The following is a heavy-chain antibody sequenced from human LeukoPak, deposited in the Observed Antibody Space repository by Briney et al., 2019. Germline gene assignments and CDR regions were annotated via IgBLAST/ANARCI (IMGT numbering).Heavy chain of an antibody. CDR1: GFSVSSNY. J-gene: IGHJ4*02. V-gene: IGHV3-53*01. CDR2: IYSDGSK. D-gene: IGHD3-22*01. Sequence: GGSLRLSCAASGFSVSSNYMNWVRQAPGKGLEWVSVIYSDGSKYYADSVKGRFTISRDNLENMLYLQGNSLRAEDTAVYYCARLTYYYDSSGSIPDYWGQGTLVTVSS. CDR3: ARLTYYYDSSGSIPDY.